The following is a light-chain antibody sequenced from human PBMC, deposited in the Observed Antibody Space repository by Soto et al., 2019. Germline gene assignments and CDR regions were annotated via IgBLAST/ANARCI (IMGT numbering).Light chain of an antibody. CDR1: QSVSSSY. CDR2: GAS. Sequence: EIVLTQSPGTLSLSPGERATLSCRASQSVSSSYLAWYQQNPGQAPRLLIYGASSRATAIPDRFSGSGSGTDFTLTISTLEPEDLQVYYCQQYCSSPPITFGQGTRLEIK. V-gene: IGKV3-20*01. J-gene: IGKJ5*01. CDR3: QQYCSSPPIT.